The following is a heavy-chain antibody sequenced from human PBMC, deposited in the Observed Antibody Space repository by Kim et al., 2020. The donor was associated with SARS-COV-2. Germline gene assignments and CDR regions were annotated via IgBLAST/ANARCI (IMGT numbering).Heavy chain of an antibody. D-gene: IGHD3-10*01. Sequence: DAVRGRFTISRDNSKNTVYLQMDSLRVEDTAIYYCAKDLLYVPGRGYFDSWGQGVLVTVSS. J-gene: IGHJ4*02. CDR3: AKDLLYVPGRGYFDS. V-gene: IGHV3-23*01.